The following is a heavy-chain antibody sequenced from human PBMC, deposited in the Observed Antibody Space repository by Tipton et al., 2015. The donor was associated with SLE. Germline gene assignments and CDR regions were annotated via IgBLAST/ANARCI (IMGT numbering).Heavy chain of an antibody. CDR1: GYSFTTYT. V-gene: IGHV3-30*14. CDR3: AREEVVATVGNALDI. D-gene: IGHD1-1*01. J-gene: IGHJ3*02. CDR2: ISFDGTIK. Sequence: QLVQSGAEVKKPGESLKISCQGSGYSFTTYTMHWVRQAPGKGLEWVAVISFDGTIKYYADSVKGRFSISRDNSRNMTYLQMNSLRPEDAAVYFCAREEVVATVGNALDIWGQGTLVTVSS.